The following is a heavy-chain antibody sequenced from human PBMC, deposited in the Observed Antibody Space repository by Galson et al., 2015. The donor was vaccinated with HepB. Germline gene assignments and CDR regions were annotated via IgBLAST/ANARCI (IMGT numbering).Heavy chain of an antibody. CDR1: GFSLTTSGVA. CDR3: AHLTFGEGVEAIDLNDYSHSSGPTPSYFDS. D-gene: IGHD3-22*01. J-gene: IGHJ4*02. V-gene: IGHV2-5*02. CDR2: IHWDDDK. Sequence: PALVKPTQTLTLTCTFSGFSLTTSGVALAWIRQPPGKALEWLAAIHWDDDKRYSPSLKSRLTITKDTSRDQVVLVMTNMDPVDTATYYCAHLTFGEGVEAIDLNDYSHSSGPTPSYFDSWGQGTLVIVSS.